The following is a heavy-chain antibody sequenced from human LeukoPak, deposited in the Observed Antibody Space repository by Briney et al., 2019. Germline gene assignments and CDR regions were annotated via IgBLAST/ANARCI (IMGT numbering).Heavy chain of an antibody. CDR2: IYYSGST. CDR1: GGSISSYY. D-gene: IGHD1-26*01. CDR3: ARGSGSYLDY. V-gene: IGHV4-59*01. J-gene: IGHJ4*02. Sequence: SEILSLTCTASGGSISSYYWSWIGQPPGKGLEWIGYIYYSGSTNYNPSLKSRVTISVDTSKNQFSLKLSSVTAADTAVYYCARGSGSYLDYWGQGTLVTVSS.